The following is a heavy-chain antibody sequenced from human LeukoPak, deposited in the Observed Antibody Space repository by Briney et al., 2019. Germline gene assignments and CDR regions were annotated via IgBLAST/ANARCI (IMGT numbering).Heavy chain of an antibody. CDR1: GYTFTSYG. V-gene: IGHV1-18*01. J-gene: IGHJ4*02. Sequence: GASVKVSCKASGYTFTSYGISWVRQAPGQGLEWMGWISAYNGNTNYARKLQGRVTMTTDTSTSTAYMELRSLRSDDTAVYYCARLLMKYIVVVPAAPFDYWGQGTLVTVSS. CDR2: ISAYNGNT. CDR3: ARLLMKYIVVVPAAPFDY. D-gene: IGHD2-2*01.